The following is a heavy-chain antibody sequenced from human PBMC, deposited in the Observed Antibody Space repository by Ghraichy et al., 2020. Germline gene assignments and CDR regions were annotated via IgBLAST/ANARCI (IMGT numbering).Heavy chain of an antibody. CDR1: GFTFSDYW. D-gene: IGHD3-10*02. V-gene: IGHV3-7*01. CDR2: IKQDGSEI. J-gene: IGHJ4*02. Sequence: GESLNISCVASGFTFSDYWMTWVRQAPGKGLEWVGDIKQDGSEIKYVDSVRGRFTISRDNARNSVYLQMNSLRPDDTGVYYCARDVRWFDYWGQGTLVGVSS. CDR3: ARDVRWFDY.